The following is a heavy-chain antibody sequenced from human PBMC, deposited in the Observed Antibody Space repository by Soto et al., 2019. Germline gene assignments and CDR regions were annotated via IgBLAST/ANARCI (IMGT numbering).Heavy chain of an antibody. J-gene: IGHJ4*02. Sequence: GEXLKISCQGSGYSFSNYWIGWVRAMPGKGLEWMGIIYPSDSDTRYNPSFQGQVTISADKSISTAYLQWSSLKASDSAMYYCASIYTSGWYYFQYWGQGTLVTVSS. CDR3: ASIYTSGWYYFQY. CDR1: GYSFSNYW. CDR2: IYPSDSDT. V-gene: IGHV5-51*01. D-gene: IGHD6-19*01.